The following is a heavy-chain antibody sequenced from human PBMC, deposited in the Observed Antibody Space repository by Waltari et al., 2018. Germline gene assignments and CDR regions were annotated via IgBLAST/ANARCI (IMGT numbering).Heavy chain of an antibody. Sequence: QVQLVQSGAEVKKPGASVKVSCKASGYTFTSSGPSRVRQAPGQGLEWMVWISAHNGNKNYAQKLQGKVTMTRDTSTSTAYMELRILRSDDTAVYYCARDYYDSSGYYNGMDVWGQGTTVTVSS. D-gene: IGHD3-22*01. J-gene: IGHJ6*02. CDR3: ARDYYDSSGYYNGMDV. CDR1: GYTFTSSG. CDR2: ISAHNGNK. V-gene: IGHV1-18*01.